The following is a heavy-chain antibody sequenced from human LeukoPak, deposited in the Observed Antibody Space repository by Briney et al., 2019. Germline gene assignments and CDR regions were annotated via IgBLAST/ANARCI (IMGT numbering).Heavy chain of an antibody. CDR2: IKQDGSEK. D-gene: IGHD6-13*01. CDR1: EFTFSGYW. J-gene: IGHJ4*02. Sequence: GGSLRLSCAASEFTFSGYWMSWVRQAPGKGLEWVANIKQDGSEKYCVDSVKGRFTISRDNAKNSLYLQMNSLTAEDTAVYYCASHSSWRFEYWGQGTLVTVSS. CDR3: ASHSSWRFEY. V-gene: IGHV3-7*01.